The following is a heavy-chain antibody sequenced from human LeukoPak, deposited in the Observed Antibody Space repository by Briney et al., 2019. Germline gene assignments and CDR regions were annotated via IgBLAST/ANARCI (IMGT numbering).Heavy chain of an antibody. Sequence: PGRSLRLSCAASGFIFSDYAMQWVRQAPGKGRDGVAVIAYEGSDKYYADSVKGRFTISRDNSKNTVYMQMNRLRVEDTAVYYCARDSAVTIFFRPLMEVWGKGNSVTVSS. CDR2: IAYEGSDK. D-gene: IGHD3-9*01. CDR1: GFIFSDYA. J-gene: IGHJ6*04. CDR3: ARDSAVTIFFRPLMEV. V-gene: IGHV3-30-3*01.